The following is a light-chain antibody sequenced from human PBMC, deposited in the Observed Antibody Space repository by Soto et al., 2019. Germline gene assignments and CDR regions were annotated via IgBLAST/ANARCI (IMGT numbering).Light chain of an antibody. CDR2: EVT. Sequence: QSVLTQPASVSGSPGQSITISCSGTSSDVGAHDFVSWYKHHPAKAPKVIIFEVTKRPSGVSNRFSGSKTGNTAALTISGLQAEDEADYYCNSYTLSRTVIFGGGTKLAV. CDR3: NSYTLSRTVI. V-gene: IGLV2-14*01. J-gene: IGLJ2*01. CDR1: SSDVGAHDF.